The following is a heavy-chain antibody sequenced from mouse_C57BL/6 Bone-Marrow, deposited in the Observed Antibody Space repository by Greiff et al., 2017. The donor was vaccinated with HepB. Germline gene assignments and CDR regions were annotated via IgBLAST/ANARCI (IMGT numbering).Heavy chain of an antibody. CDR1: GCTFTSYW. J-gene: IGHJ2*01. D-gene: IGHD1-1*01. Sequence: QVQLQQPGAELVRPGSSVKLSCKASGCTFTSYWMDWVKQRPGQGLEWIGNIYPSDSETHYNQKFKDKATLTVDKSSSTAYMQLSSLTSEDSAVYYGAIITTVAYYLDYWGQGTPLTVSS. V-gene: IGHV1-61*01. CDR3: AIITTVAYYLDY. CDR2: IYPSDSET.